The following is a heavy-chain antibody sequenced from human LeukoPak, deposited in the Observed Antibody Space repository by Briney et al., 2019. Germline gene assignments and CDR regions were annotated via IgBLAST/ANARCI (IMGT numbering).Heavy chain of an antibody. CDR2: IRYDGSNK. Sequence: QSGGSLRLSCAASGFTFSSYGMHWVRQAPGKGLEWVAFIRYDGSNKYYADSVKGRFTISRDNSKNTLYLQMNSLRAEDTAVYYCAKDKFRGQSDPYGSGSYYNAGYFDYWGQGTLVTVSS. J-gene: IGHJ4*02. D-gene: IGHD3-10*01. CDR1: GFTFSSYG. CDR3: AKDKFRGQSDPYGSGSYYNAGYFDY. V-gene: IGHV3-30*02.